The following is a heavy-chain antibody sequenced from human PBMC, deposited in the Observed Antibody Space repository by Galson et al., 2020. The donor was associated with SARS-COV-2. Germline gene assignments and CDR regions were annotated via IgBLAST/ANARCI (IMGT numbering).Heavy chain of an antibody. CDR2: ISNSGRT. CDR1: GGYINTYY. V-gene: IGHV4-59*08. CDR3: ARLTPRQYCATPTCYFGFDWYLDL. J-gene: IGHJ2*01. Sequence: SQTLSLTCTVSGGYINTYYWSWIRQPPGKGLEWIGYISNSGRTTYNPTLNGRVTISVDTSRNELSLKLSSVTAADTAVYYCARLTPRQYCATPTCYFGFDWYLDLWGRGTLVTVSS. D-gene: IGHD2-15*01.